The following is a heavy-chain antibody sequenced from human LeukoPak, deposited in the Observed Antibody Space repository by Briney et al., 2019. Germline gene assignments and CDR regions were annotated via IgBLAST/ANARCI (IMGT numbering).Heavy chain of an antibody. J-gene: IGHJ6*03. CDR3: ARGEYSGYDFGYYYYYYMDV. Sequence: ASVKVSCKASGYTFTSYDINWVRQATGQGLEWMGWMNPNSGNTGYAQKFQGRVTMTRNTSISTAYMELSSLRSEDTAVYYCARGEYSGYDFGYYYYYYMDVWGKGTTVTISS. D-gene: IGHD5-12*01. V-gene: IGHV1-8*01. CDR1: GYTFTSYD. CDR2: MNPNSGNT.